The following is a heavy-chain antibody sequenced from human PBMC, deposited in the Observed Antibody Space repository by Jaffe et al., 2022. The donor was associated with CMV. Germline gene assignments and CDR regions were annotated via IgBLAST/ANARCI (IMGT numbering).Heavy chain of an antibody. Sequence: EVQLVESGGGLVKPGGSLRLSCAASGFTFSSYSMNWVRQAPGKGLEWVSSISSSSSYIYYADSVKGRFTISRDNAKNSLYLQMNSLRAEDTAVYYCARSHVVPAAVDYWGQGTLVTVSS. D-gene: IGHD2-2*01. CDR3: ARSHVVPAAVDY. CDR1: GFTFSSYS. V-gene: IGHV3-21*01. J-gene: IGHJ4*02. CDR2: ISSSSSYI.